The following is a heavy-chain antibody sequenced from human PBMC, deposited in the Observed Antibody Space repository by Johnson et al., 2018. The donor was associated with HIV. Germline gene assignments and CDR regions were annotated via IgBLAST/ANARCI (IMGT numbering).Heavy chain of an antibody. D-gene: IGHD1-7*01. J-gene: IGHJ3*02. Sequence: VQLVESGGGLVQPGGSLRLSCAASGFTFSSYDMHWVRQETGKGLEWVSTIGTAGDTYYPGSVKGRLTISRENAKNSLFLQINSLRAGDTAVYYCARPCTWNFYDAFDIWGQGTMVTVSS. CDR3: ARPCTWNFYDAFDI. V-gene: IGHV3-13*01. CDR2: IGTAGDT. CDR1: GFTFSSYD.